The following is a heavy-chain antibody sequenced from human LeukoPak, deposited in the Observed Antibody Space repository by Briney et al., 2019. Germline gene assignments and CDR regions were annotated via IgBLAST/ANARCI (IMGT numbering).Heavy chain of an antibody. V-gene: IGHV4-59*08. Sequence: KASETLSLTCTVSGGSISNYYWSWIRQPPGKGLEWIGHLYYTGRTNYNPSLKSRVTISVDTSKNQFSLKVTSVTAADTAVYYCARHYCSGGSCYGLGNYWGQGTLVTVSS. J-gene: IGHJ4*02. CDR1: GGSISNYY. D-gene: IGHD2-15*01. CDR2: LYYTGRT. CDR3: ARHYCSGGSCYGLGNY.